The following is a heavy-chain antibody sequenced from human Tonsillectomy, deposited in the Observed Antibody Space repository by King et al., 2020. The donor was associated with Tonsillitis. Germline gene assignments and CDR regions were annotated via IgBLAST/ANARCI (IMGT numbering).Heavy chain of an antibody. V-gene: IGHV3-21*01. J-gene: IGHJ6*02. Sequence: VQLVESGGGLVKPGGSLRLSCAASGFTFSSYSMNWVRQAPGKGLEWVSSISSSSSYIYYADSVKGRFTISRDNAKNSLYLQMNSLRAEDTAVYYCARYFRPTAMVLPVSLVSYYYYGMDVWGQGTTVTVSS. CDR2: ISSSSSYI. CDR1: GFTFSSYS. CDR3: ARYFRPTAMVLPVSLVSYYYYGMDV. D-gene: IGHD5-18*01.